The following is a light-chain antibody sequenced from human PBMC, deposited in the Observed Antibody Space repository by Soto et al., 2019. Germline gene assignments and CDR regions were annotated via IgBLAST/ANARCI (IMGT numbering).Light chain of an antibody. J-gene: IGKJ5*01. CDR3: QQYNNWPRIA. CDR2: AAS. Sequence: ETVLTQSPGTLSLSPGERATLSCRASQSVSSSSLAWYQRRPGQAPRLLIYAASTRATGVPARFSGSGSGTEFTLTISSLQSEDFAVYYCQQYNNWPRIAFGQGTRLEIK. V-gene: IGKV3-15*01. CDR1: QSVSSS.